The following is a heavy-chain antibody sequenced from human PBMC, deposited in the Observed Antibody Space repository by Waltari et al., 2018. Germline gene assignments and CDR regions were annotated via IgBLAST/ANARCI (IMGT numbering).Heavy chain of an antibody. CDR2: ISWDGGST. D-gene: IGHD5-12*01. V-gene: IGHV3-43*01. J-gene: IGHJ4*02. CDR3: AKAAYSGYDLNY. CDR1: GFTFDDYT. Sequence: EVQLVESGGVVVQPGGSLRLSCAASGFTFDDYTMHWVRQAPGKGLEWVSLISWDGGSTYYADSVKGRFTISRDNSKNSLYLQMNSLRTEDTALYYSAKAAYSGYDLNYWGQGTLVTVSS.